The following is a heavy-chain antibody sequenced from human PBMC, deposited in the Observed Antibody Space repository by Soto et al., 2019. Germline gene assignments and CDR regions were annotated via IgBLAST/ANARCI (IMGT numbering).Heavy chain of an antibody. CDR1: GGSISIGGYY. CDR3: ARKKGDSYGPHYFDY. J-gene: IGHJ4*02. Sequence: SDTLSLTCTVSGGSISIGGYYWSWILHHPGKGLEWIGYIYYSGSTFYTPTLKSRVTISVDTSKNQFSLNLSSVTAADTAVYYCARKKGDSYGPHYFDYWGQGTLVTVSS. V-gene: IGHV4-31*03. CDR2: IYYSGST. D-gene: IGHD5-18*01.